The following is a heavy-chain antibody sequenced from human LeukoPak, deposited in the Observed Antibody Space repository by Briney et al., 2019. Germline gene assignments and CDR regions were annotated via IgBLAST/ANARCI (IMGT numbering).Heavy chain of an antibody. J-gene: IGHJ6*02. D-gene: IGHD2-15*01. Sequence: LETLSLTCTVSGYSISSGYYWGWLRQPPGKGLEWIGSIYHSGTTYYNPSLKSRVTISVDTSKNQISLKLSSVTAADTALYYCVKHEGLPVLQDYGMDVWGQGTTVTVSS. CDR1: GYSISSGYY. CDR2: IYHSGTT. CDR3: VKHEGLPVLQDYGMDV. V-gene: IGHV4-38-2*02.